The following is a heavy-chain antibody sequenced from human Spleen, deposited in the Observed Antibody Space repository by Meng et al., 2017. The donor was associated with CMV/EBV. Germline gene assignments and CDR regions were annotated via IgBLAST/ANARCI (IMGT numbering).Heavy chain of an antibody. D-gene: IGHD5-12*01. CDR1: GYTLTELF. V-gene: IGHV1-24*01. J-gene: IGHJ6*02. CDR2: FNPEDGEP. CDR3: AAATTGYGPGALYGMDV. Sequence: AAVKVSCQVTGYTLTELFRHWVRQTPGKGLEWMGGFNPEDGEPIYAQKFQGRLTMTEDTSTDTAYIELSSLRSEDTAVYYCAAATTGYGPGALYGMDVWGQGTTVTVSS.